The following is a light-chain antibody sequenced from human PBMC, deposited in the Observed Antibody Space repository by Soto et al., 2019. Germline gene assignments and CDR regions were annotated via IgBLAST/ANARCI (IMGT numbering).Light chain of an antibody. CDR3: QQYRSSPVT. V-gene: IGKV1D-16*01. Sequence: DIQMTQSPSSRSASVGDTVTITCRASQDISGWLAWYQQQPDKAPKSLIYAASTLQSGVPSRFSGSRSGTDFTLTISSLQPEDFATYFCQQYRSSPVTFGPGTKVDI. CDR1: QDISGW. CDR2: AAS. J-gene: IGKJ3*01.